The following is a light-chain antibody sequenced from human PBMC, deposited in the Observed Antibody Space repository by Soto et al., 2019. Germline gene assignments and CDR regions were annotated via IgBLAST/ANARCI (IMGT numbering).Light chain of an antibody. J-gene: IGKJ5*01. V-gene: IGKV1-9*01. CDR3: QQLNSYPTT. CDR1: QGISSY. Sequence: DIQMTQSPSSLSASVGDRVTITCRASQGISSYLAWYQQNPGKAPKLLISAASTLQSGVPSRFSGSGSGTDFTLTISTLQPEDFATYYCQQLNSYPTTFGQGTRLET. CDR2: AAS.